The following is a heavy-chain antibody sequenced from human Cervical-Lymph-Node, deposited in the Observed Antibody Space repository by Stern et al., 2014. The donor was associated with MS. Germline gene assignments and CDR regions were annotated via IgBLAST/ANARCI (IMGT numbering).Heavy chain of an antibody. V-gene: IGHV5-51*01. CDR1: GNSFTNYW. CDR3: ARMWAVQGLRGNLPGYFQH. CDR2: IYPGGSDT. Sequence: EVQLVQSGAEVKKPGESLKISCKGSGNSFTNYWIGWVRQMPGKGLEWMGIIYPGGSDTRYSPSFQGQVTISADRSINTAYLQWSSLKAADTAMDYCARMWAVQGLRGNLPGYFQHWGQGTLVTVSS. J-gene: IGHJ1*01. D-gene: IGHD3-10*01.